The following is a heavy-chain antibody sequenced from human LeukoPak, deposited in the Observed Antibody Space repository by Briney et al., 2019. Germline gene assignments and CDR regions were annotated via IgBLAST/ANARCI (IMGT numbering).Heavy chain of an antibody. CDR2: INPNSGGT. CDR1: VYTFTVYY. J-gene: IGHJ4*02. V-gene: IGHV1-2*02. D-gene: IGHD3-10*01. CDR3: ARAAKGSGKYYFDY. Sequence: ASVNVSCKSSVYTFTVYYMHWVRQAPGQGLEWMGWINPNSGGTNYAQKFQGRVTTTSDTSISTAYMELSRLRSDDTAVYYCARAAKGSGKYYFDYWGQGTLVTVSS.